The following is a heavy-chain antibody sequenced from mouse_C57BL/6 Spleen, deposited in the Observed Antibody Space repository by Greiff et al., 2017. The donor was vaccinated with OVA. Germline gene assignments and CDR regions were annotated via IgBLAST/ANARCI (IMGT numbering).Heavy chain of an antibody. V-gene: IGHV1-50*01. CDR1: GYTFTSYW. J-gene: IGHJ2*01. CDR2: IDPSDSYT. D-gene: IGHD1-2*01. Sequence: QVQLQQPGVELVKPGASVKLSCKASGYTFTSYWMQWVKQRPGQGLEWIGEIDPSDSYTNYNQKFKGKATLTVDTSSSTAYMQLSSLTSEDSAVYYCARFITTVFDYWGQGTTLTVSS. CDR3: ARFITTVFDY.